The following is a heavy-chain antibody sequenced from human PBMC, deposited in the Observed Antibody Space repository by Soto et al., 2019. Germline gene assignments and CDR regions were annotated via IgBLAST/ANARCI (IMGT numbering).Heavy chain of an antibody. CDR2: IYYSGST. CDR1: GGSISSYY. J-gene: IGHJ4*02. CDR3: ARWGSSRNYFDY. D-gene: IGHD6-13*01. V-gene: IGHV4-59*01. Sequence: PSETLSLTCTVSGGSISSYYWSWIRQPPGKGLEWIGYIYYSGSTNYNPSLKSRVTISVDTSKNQFSLKLSSVTAADTAVYYCARWGSSRNYFDYWGQGTLVTVSS.